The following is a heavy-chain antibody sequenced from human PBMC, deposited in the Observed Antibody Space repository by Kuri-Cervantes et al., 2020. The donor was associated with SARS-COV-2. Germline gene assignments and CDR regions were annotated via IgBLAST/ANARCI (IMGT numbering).Heavy chain of an antibody. CDR3: ARGAYYDFWSGYTKPINDVFDI. CDR1: GGSISSHY. V-gene: IGHV4-4*08. J-gene: IGHJ3*02. CDR2: IYTSGST. Sequence: SETLSLTCTVSGGSISSHYWNWIRQPPGKGLEWIGHIYTSGSTNYNPSLKSRVTISVDTSKNQFSLKLSSVTAADTAVYYCARGAYYDFWSGYTKPINDVFDIWGQGTMVTVSS. D-gene: IGHD3-3*01.